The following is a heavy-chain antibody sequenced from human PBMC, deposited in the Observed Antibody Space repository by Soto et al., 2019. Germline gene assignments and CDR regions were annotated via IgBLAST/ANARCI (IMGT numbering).Heavy chain of an antibody. V-gene: IGHV3-11*01. J-gene: IGHJ4*02. D-gene: IGHD3-16*02. CDR3: ARGPYDYVWGSHPPHFDY. CDR2: ISSSGSTI. Sequence: QVQLVESGGGLVKPGGSLRLSCAASGFTFSDYYMNWIRQAPGKGLEWVSYISSSGSTIYYAGSVKGRFTISWDNTKNSLYLQMKSLRAEDTVVYYCARGPYDYVWGSHPPHFDYWGQGTLVTVSS. CDR1: GFTFSDYY.